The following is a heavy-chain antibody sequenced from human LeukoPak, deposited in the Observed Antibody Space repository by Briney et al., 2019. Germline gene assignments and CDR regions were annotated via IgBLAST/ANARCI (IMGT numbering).Heavy chain of an antibody. Sequence: GGSLRLSCAASGFTFSSYAMSWVRQAPGKGLEWVSAISGSVGSTYYADSVKGRFTISRDNSKNTLYLQMNSLRAEDTAVYYCAKGSDGPRGWLIVATVDYWGQGTLVTVSS. V-gene: IGHV3-23*01. CDR3: AKGSDGPRGWLIVATVDY. CDR1: GFTFSSYA. CDR2: ISGSVGST. J-gene: IGHJ4*02. D-gene: IGHD5-12*01.